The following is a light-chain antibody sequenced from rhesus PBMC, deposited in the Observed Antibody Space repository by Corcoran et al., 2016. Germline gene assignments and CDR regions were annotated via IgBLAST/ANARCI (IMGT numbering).Light chain of an antibody. Sequence: EIVLTQSPATLSLSPGERATLSCRASQSVSSSLAWYQQKPEQAPRLLIYGTSSRATGIPDRFSGSGSGTDFTLTISSLEPEDFAVYYCQQYSNWPLTFGGGTKVELK. V-gene: IGKV3-42*03. CDR3: QQYSNWPLT. CDR1: QSVSSS. J-gene: IGKJ4*01. CDR2: GTS.